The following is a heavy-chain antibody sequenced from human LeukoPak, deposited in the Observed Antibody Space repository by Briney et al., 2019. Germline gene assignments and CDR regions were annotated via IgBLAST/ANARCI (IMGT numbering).Heavy chain of an antibody. V-gene: IGHV4-59*12. J-gene: IGHJ4*02. D-gene: IGHD2-15*01. CDR1: GGSISSYY. CDR2: IYYSGST. CDR3: ARNVGRYCSGGSCLDY. Sequence: SETLSLTCTVSGGSISSYYWSWIRQPPGKGLEWIGYIYYSGSTNYNPSLKSRVTISVDTSKNQFSLKLSSVTAADTAVYYCARNVGRYCSGGSCLDYWGQGTLVTVSS.